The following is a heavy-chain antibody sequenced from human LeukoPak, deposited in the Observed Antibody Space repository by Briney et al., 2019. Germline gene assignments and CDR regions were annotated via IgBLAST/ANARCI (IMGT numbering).Heavy chain of an antibody. D-gene: IGHD3-16*01. Sequence: ASETLSLTCTVSGGSISSDYWSWIRQPPGKGLEWIGYIYYSGSTNYNPSLKSRVTISVDTSKNQFSLKLSSVTAADTAVYYCARARTSDDYVWGSYSEFDPWGQGTLVTVSS. V-gene: IGHV4-59*01. J-gene: IGHJ5*02. CDR2: IYYSGST. CDR3: ARARTSDDYVWGSYSEFDP. CDR1: GGSISSDY.